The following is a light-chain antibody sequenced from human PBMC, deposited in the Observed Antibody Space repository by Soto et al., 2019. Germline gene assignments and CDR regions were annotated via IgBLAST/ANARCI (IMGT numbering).Light chain of an antibody. CDR2: RAS. J-gene: IGKJ1*01. CDR3: QHYSDSSPWT. V-gene: IGKV1-5*03. CDR1: QNIDTW. Sequence: DIQMTQSPSTLSASVGDRVTITCRASQNIDTWLAWYQQRPGKAPNLLIYRASSLEDGVPSRFSGSGSGTEFTLMISSLQHDDFATYYCQHYSDSSPWTFGQGTKVDFK.